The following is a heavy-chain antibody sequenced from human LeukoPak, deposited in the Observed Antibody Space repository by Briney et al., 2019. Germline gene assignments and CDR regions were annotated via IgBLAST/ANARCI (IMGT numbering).Heavy chain of an antibody. D-gene: IGHD6-19*01. CDR2: ISHSGST. Sequence: SETLSLTCTVSGFPISSGYYWGWIRQPPGKGLEWIGSISHSGSTYYNPSLKSRLTISLDTSKNQFSLRLSSVYAADTAVYYCARHRANSGWYDYWGQGTLVTVSS. J-gene: IGHJ4*02. CDR1: GFPISSGYY. V-gene: IGHV4-38-2*02. CDR3: ARHRANSGWYDY.